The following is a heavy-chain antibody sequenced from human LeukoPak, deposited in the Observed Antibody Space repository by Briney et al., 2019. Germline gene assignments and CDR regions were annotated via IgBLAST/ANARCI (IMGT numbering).Heavy chain of an antibody. CDR3: ARGQYCSGGSCYSGYYFDY. J-gene: IGHJ4*02. Sequence: ASETLSLTCTVSGGSISSYYWSWIRQPPGKGLEWIGYIYYSGSTNYNPTLKSRVTISVDTSKTQFSLKLSSVTAADTAVYYCARGQYCSGGSCYSGYYFDYWGQGTLVTVSS. CDR2: IYYSGST. V-gene: IGHV4-59*01. CDR1: GGSISSYY. D-gene: IGHD2-15*01.